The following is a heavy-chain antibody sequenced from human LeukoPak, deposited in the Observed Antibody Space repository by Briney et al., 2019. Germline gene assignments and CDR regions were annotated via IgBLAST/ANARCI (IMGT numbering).Heavy chain of an antibody. Sequence: ASVKVSCKASGSTFSDYHINWVRQASGQGPEWMGWINPKSGDAKYGQAFQGRVTMTRDTSISTAYMELNRLRSDDTAVYYCAIEPGVVVPAAIGLIDYWGQGTLVTVSS. CDR1: GSTFSDYH. J-gene: IGHJ4*02. CDR3: AIEPGVVVPAAIGLIDY. V-gene: IGHV1-2*02. CDR2: INPKSGDA. D-gene: IGHD2-2*02.